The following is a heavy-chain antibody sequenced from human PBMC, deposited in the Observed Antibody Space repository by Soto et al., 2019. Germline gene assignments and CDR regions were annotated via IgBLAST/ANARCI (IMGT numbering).Heavy chain of an antibody. CDR3: ASSYYDSSGYYGSY. Sequence: SETLSLTCAVYGGSFSGYYWSWIRQPPGKGLEWIGEINHSGSTNYNSSLKSRVTISVDTSKNQFSLKLSSVTAADTAVYYCASSYYDSSGYYGSYWGQGTLVTVSS. D-gene: IGHD3-22*01. CDR1: GGSFSGYY. CDR2: INHSGST. J-gene: IGHJ4*02. V-gene: IGHV4-34*01.